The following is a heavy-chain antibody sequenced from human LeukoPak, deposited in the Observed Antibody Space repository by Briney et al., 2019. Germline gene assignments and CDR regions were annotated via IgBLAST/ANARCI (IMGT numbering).Heavy chain of an antibody. CDR3: AKDLHPVVGAKTFDC. D-gene: IGHD1-26*01. Sequence: GVSLTLSCAASGFTFSTYGRLWLRQAPGKGRVWGAFIRTGGSNKYYAVSVKGRFTISRETSKNTLFVEINSLRAEDTAVYYCAKDLHPVVGAKTFDCWGQGTLVTVSS. CDR1: GFTFSTYG. V-gene: IGHV3-30*02. J-gene: IGHJ4*02. CDR2: IRTGGSNK.